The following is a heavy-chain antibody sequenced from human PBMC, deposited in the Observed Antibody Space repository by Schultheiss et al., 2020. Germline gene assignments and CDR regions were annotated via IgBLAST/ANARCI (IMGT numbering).Heavy chain of an antibody. CDR2: IARDGRTT. Sequence: GESLKISCAASGFSFSSYSMNWVRQASGKGLEWVSVIARDGRTTYYADSVRGRFTISRDNSKNTLFLEMNSLTAEDTAVYYCAKDADTAMAYYFDYWGQGTLVTVSS. J-gene: IGHJ4*02. V-gene: IGHV3-23*03. CDR1: GFSFSSYS. CDR3: AKDADTAMAYYFDY. D-gene: IGHD5-18*01.